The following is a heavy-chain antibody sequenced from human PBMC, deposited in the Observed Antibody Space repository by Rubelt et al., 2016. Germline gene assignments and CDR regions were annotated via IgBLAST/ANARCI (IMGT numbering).Heavy chain of an antibody. D-gene: IGHD3/OR15-3a*01. Sequence: QVQLQESGPGLVKPSETLSLTCTVSGGSISSYYWSWIRQPAGKGLEWIGRLYTSGSTNYNPSLKSRVTMSVDTSKNHSSLKRSSVTAADTSVYYWAGGGSTSWTFWFDPWGQGTLVTVSS. J-gene: IGHJ5*02. CDR3: AGGGSTSWTFWFDP. CDR1: GGSISSYY. V-gene: IGHV4-4*07. CDR2: LYTSGST.